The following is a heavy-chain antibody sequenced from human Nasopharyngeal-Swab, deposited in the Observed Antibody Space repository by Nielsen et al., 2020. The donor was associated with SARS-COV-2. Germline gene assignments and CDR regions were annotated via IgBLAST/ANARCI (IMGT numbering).Heavy chain of an antibody. CDR1: GFTFSSYG. D-gene: IGHD5-18*01. CDR3: AKDWGYKSDYYYYMDV. Sequence: GGSLRLSCAASGFTFSSYGMHWVRQAPGKGLEWVAVISYDGSNKYYADSVKGRFTISRDNSKNTLYLQVNSLRAEDTAVYYCAKDWGYKSDYYYYMDVWGKGTTVTVSS. CDR2: ISYDGSNK. V-gene: IGHV3-30*18. J-gene: IGHJ6*03.